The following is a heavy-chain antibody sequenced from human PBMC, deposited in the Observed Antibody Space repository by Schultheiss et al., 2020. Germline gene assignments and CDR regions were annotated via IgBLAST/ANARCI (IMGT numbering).Heavy chain of an antibody. CDR1: GGSISSYY. CDR2: IYYSGST. D-gene: IGHD6-19*01. V-gene: IGHV4-30-4*01. Sequence: SETLSLTCTVSGGSISSYYWSWIRQPPGKGLEWIGYIYYSGSTYYNPSLKSRVTISIDTSKNQFSLKLNSVTVADTAVYYCARVFRIAVTGTVDYWGQGTLVTVSS. J-gene: IGHJ4*02. CDR3: ARVFRIAVTGTVDY.